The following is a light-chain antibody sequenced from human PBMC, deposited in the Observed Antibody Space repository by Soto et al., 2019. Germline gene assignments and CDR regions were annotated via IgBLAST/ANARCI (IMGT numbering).Light chain of an antibody. J-gene: IGKJ1*01. CDR2: WAS. CDR3: QQYYSTPRT. Sequence: DIVMTPSPDSLAVSLGERATINCKSSQSVLYSSNNKNYLAWYQQKPGQPPKLLIYWASTRESGVPDRFSGSGSGKDFTLTISRLQAEDVVVYYCQQYYSTPRTFGQGTKVEIK. V-gene: IGKV4-1*01. CDR1: QSVLYSSNNKNY.